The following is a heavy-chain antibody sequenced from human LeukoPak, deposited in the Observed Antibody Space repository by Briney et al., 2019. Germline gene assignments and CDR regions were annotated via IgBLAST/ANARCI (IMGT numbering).Heavy chain of an antibody. Sequence: GGSLRLSCAASGFTFSSYWMHWVRQAPGKGLLWVSRINTDGSSATYADSVKGRFTISRDNAKNTLYLQMNSLRAEDTAVYYCAKSHFNIWHFDYGGQGPLVTVSS. CDR1: GFTFSSYW. D-gene: IGHD2/OR15-2a*01. J-gene: IGHJ4*02. V-gene: IGHV3-74*01. CDR3: AKSHFNIWHFDY. CDR2: INTDGSSA.